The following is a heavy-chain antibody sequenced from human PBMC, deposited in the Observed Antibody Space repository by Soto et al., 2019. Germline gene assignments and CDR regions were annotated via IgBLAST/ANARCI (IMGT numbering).Heavy chain of an antibody. V-gene: IGHV5-51*01. CDR1: GYSFTNYW. Sequence: EVQLVQSGVEVKKPGESLKISCKGSGYSFTNYWIGWVRQMPGKSLEWMGMIYPDDSDTKYSPSFQGQVTFSADKSINTAYLQWSSLKASDTAIYYCARLEWLSLAAWFDPWGQGTLVTVSS. CDR2: IYPDDSDT. J-gene: IGHJ5*02. D-gene: IGHD3-3*01. CDR3: ARLEWLSLAAWFDP.